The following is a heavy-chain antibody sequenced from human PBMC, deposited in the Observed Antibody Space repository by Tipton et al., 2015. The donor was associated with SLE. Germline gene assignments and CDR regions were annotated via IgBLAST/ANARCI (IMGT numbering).Heavy chain of an antibody. Sequence: TLSLTCAVSGGSFSGSSWGWIRQSPGRGLGWIGETTQGGSGNKNPSLKGRVTMSADTSKNQFSLKLNSVTAADTAVYYCARGVRIAVVKGWYFDLWGRGTLVTVSS. V-gene: IGHV4-34*01. CDR3: ARGVRIAVVKGWYFDL. D-gene: IGHD6-19*01. CDR2: TTQGGSG. J-gene: IGHJ2*01. CDR1: GGSFSGSS.